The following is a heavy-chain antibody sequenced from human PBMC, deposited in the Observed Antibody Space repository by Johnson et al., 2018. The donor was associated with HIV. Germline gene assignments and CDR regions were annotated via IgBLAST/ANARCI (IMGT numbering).Heavy chain of an antibody. V-gene: IGHV3-30*04. J-gene: IGHJ3*02. CDR3: ARELGSSWYGAFDI. D-gene: IGHD6-13*01. CDR2: ISYDGSNK. Sequence: QVQLVESGGGVVQPGRSLRLSCAASGFTFSSYAMHWVRQAPGKGLEWVAVISYDGSNKYYADSAKGRFTISRDNSKNTLYLQMNSLRAEDTAVYYCARELGSSWYGAFDIWGKGTMVTVSS. CDR1: GFTFSSYA.